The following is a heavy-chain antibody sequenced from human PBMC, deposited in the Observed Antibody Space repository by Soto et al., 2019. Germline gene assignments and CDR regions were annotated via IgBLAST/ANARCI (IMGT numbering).Heavy chain of an antibody. D-gene: IGHD6-13*01. CDR3: AHRRDSSWYFDY. CDR2: IYWDDDK. V-gene: IGHV2-5*02. J-gene: IGHJ4*02. Sequence: QITLKESGPTLVKPTQTLTLTCTFSGFSLSTSGVGLGWIRQPPGKALEWLALIYWDDDKRYSSSLKSRLTITKDTSKTQVVLTMTNMDPVDTATYYCAHRRDSSWYFDYWGQGTLVTVSS. CDR1: GFSLSTSGVG.